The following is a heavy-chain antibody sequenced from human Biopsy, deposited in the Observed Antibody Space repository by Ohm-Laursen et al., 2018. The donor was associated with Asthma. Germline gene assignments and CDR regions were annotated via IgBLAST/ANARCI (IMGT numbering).Heavy chain of an antibody. V-gene: IGHV3-30*03. Sequence: TLSLTCAASGFVFSQCGMHWVRQGPGKGLEWVALVSSDGHNKYYEQSVKGRFTISRDNSRNRLDLQINRLTVEDSAVYFCARQSGQDNGDSSAFDTWGQGTKVAVSS. CDR3: ARQSGQDNGDSSAFDT. CDR1: GFVFSQCG. D-gene: IGHD3-22*01. CDR2: VSSDGHNK. J-gene: IGHJ3*02.